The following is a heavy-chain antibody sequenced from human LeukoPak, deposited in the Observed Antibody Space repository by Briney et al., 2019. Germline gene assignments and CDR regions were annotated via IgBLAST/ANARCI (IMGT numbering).Heavy chain of an antibody. CDR2: ISSNGGST. V-gene: IGHV3-64*01. Sequence: RPGGSLRLSCAASGFTFSSYAMHWVRQAPGKGLEYVSAISSNGGSTYYANSVKGRFTISRDNSKNTLYLQMGSLRAEDMAVYYCARVPDYWGQGTLVTVSS. CDR3: ARVPDY. J-gene: IGHJ4*02. CDR1: GFTFSSYA.